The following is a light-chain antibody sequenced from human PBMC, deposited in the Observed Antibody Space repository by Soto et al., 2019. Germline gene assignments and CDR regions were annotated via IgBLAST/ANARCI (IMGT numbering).Light chain of an antibody. CDR2: DVS. V-gene: IGKV1-13*02. CDR3: QQFNTYPIT. Sequence: IQMTQSPSTLSASVGDRVTITCRASQDIRGALAWYQQKPGKAPKFLIFDVSTLQSGVPSRFSGSGSGTDFTLTISSLQPEDFGTYYCQQFNTYPITFGQGTRLEIK. J-gene: IGKJ5*01. CDR1: QDIRGA.